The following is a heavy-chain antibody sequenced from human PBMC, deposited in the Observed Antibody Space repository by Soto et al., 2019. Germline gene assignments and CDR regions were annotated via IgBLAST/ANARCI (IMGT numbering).Heavy chain of an antibody. CDR3: ARVPAAIRVFDY. V-gene: IGHV4-4*02. Sequence: KPSETLSLTCAVSGGSISSSNCWSFVRQPPGKGLEWIGEIYHSGSTNYNPSLKSRVTISVDKSKNQFSLKLSSVTAADTAVYYCARVPAAIRVFDYWGQGTLVTVSS. CDR2: IYHSGST. J-gene: IGHJ4*02. CDR1: GGSISSSNC. D-gene: IGHD2-2*02.